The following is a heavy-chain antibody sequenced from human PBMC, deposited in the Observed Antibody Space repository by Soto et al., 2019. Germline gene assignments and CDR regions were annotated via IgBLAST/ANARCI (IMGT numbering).Heavy chain of an antibody. CDR2: ISGSGGST. CDR3: AREMVRGVIITSPPFDY. V-gene: IGHV3-23*01. J-gene: IGHJ4*02. D-gene: IGHD3-10*01. Sequence: EVQLLESGGGLVPPGGSLRLSCAASGFTFSSYAMSWVRQAPGKGLEWVSAISGSGGSTYYADSVKGRFTISRDNSKNTLYLKMNSLRAEDTAVYYCAREMVRGVIITSPPFDYWGQGTLVTVSS. CDR1: GFTFSSYA.